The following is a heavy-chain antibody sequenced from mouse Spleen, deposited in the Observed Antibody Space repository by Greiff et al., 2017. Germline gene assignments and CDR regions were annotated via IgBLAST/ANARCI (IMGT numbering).Heavy chain of an antibody. J-gene: IGHJ4*01. CDR3: ARTPITTVVATDAMDY. D-gene: IGHD1-1*01. V-gene: IGHV1-53*01. CDR2: INPSNGGT. Sequence: QVQLQQSGTELVKPGASVKLSCKASGYTFTSYWMHWVKQRPGQGLEWIGNINPSNGGTNYNEKFKSKATLTVDKSSSTAYMQLSSLTSEDSAVYYCARTPITTVVATDAMDYWGQGTSVTVSS. CDR1: GYTFTSYW.